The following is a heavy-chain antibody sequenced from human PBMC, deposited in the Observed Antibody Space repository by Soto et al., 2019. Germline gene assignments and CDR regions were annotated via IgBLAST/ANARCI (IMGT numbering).Heavy chain of an antibody. V-gene: IGHV4-30-2*01. CDR1: GGSISSGGYS. CDR2: IYHSGST. Sequence: PSETLSLTCAVSGGSISSGGYSWSWIRQPPGKGLEWIGYIYHSGSTYYNPSLKSRVTISVDRSKNQFSLKLNSVTAADTAVYYCARLSRKLTVTSRSVYYFDYWGQGTLVTVSS. J-gene: IGHJ4*02. CDR3: ARLSRKLTVTSRSVYYFDY. D-gene: IGHD4-17*01.